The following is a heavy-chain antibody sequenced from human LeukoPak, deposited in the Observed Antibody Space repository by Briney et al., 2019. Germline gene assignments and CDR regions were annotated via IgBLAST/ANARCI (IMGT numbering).Heavy chain of an antibody. V-gene: IGHV1-2*02. Sequence: WASVKVSCKASGYTFTGYYMHWVRQAPGQGLERMGWINPNSGGTNYAQKFQGRVTMTRDTSISTAYMELSRLRSDDTAVYYCARDSRLLWFGESYWIDPWGQGTLVTVSS. J-gene: IGHJ5*02. CDR3: ARDSRLLWFGESYWIDP. CDR1: GYTFTGYY. CDR2: INPNSGGT. D-gene: IGHD3-10*01.